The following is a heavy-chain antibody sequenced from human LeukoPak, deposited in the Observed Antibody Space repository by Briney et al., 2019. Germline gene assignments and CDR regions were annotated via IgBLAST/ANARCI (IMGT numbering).Heavy chain of an antibody. CDR3: ATRDH. CDR1: GFTFSNYA. J-gene: IGHJ4*02. V-gene: IGHV3-30*02. Sequence: GGSLRLSCAASGFTFSNYAMHWVRQAPGKGLEWVAFTQYDGIVKSYSDSVKGRFTISRDSSKNTLYLQMNSLRAEDTAIYYCATRDHWGQGTLVSVSS. CDR2: TQYDGIVK.